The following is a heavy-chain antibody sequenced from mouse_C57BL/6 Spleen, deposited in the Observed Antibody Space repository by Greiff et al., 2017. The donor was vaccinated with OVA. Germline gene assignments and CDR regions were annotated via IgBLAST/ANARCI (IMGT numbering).Heavy chain of an antibody. V-gene: IGHV1-15*01. D-gene: IGHD2-4*01. CDR3: TRMMITHYYAMDD. J-gene: IGHJ4*01. Sequence: QVQLQQSGAELVRPGASVTLSCKASGYTFTDYEMHWVKQTPVHGLEWIGAIDPETGGTAYNQKFKGKAILTADKSSSTAYMELRSLTSEDSAVYYCTRMMITHYYAMDDWGQGTSVTVSS. CDR2: IDPETGGT. CDR1: GYTFTDYE.